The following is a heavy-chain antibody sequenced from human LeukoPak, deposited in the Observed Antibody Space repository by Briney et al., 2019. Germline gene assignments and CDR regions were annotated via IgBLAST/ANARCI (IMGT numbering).Heavy chain of an antibody. CDR3: ARSTYYYDSGGYRLDY. CDR2: IYPGDSDT. V-gene: IGHV5-51*01. J-gene: IGHJ4*02. Sequence: GESLKISCKGSGYSFTSYWIGWVRQMPGKGLEWMGIIYPGDSDTRYSPSFQGQVTISADKSISTAYLQWSSLKASDTAMYYCARSTYYYDSGGYRLDYWGQGTLVTVSS. D-gene: IGHD3-22*01. CDR1: GYSFTSYW.